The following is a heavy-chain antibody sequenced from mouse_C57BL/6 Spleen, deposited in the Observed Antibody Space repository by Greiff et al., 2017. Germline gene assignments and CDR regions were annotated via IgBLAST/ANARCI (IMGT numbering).Heavy chain of an antibody. D-gene: IGHD4-1*01. Sequence: QVQLKQSGAELVRPGTSVKVSCKASGYAFTNYLIEWVKQRPGQGLEWIGVINPGSGGTNYNEKFKGKATLTADKSSSTAYMQLSSLTSEDSAVYFCARRTTGTTYWGQGTTLTVSS. CDR1: GYAFTNYL. V-gene: IGHV1-54*01. CDR2: INPGSGGT. J-gene: IGHJ2*01. CDR3: ARRTTGTTY.